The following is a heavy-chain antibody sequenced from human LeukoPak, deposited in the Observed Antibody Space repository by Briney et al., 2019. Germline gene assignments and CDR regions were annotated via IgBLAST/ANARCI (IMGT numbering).Heavy chain of an antibody. J-gene: IGHJ3*02. CDR2: IRYDGSNK. V-gene: IGHV3-30*02. CDR1: GFTFSSYG. Sequence: PGGSLRLSCAASGFTFSSYGMHWVRQAPGKGLEWVAFIRYDGSNKYYADSLKGRFTISRDNSKNTLYLQMNSLRAEDTAVYYCAKDKDIVVVPAARSFDIWGQGTMVTVSS. CDR3: AKDKDIVVVPAARSFDI. D-gene: IGHD2-2*01.